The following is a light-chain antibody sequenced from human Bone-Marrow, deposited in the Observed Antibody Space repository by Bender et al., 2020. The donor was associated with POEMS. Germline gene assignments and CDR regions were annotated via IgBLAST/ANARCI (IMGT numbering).Light chain of an antibody. J-gene: IGLJ3*02. CDR1: EIGTKN. Sequence: VLTQPPSVSVAPGQTATITCGGNEIGTKNVHWYQQKPGQAPVLVVYDDNDRPSGIPERFSGSKSGTSASLAITGLQAEDEGDYYCQSYDNSLGGWVFGGGTKLTVL. CDR3: QSYDNSLGGWV. V-gene: IGLV3-21*02. CDR2: DDN.